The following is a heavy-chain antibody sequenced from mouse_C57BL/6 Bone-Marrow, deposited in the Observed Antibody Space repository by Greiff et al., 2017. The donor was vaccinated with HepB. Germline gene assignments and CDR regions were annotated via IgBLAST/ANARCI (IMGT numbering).Heavy chain of an antibody. CDR1: GYTFTSYG. D-gene: IGHD2-4*01. J-gene: IGHJ4*01. CDR2: IYPRSGNT. V-gene: IGHV1-81*01. CDR3: ARCRVGLRRGYAMDY. Sequence: QVQLQQSGAELARPGASVKLSCKASGYTFTSYGISWVKQRTGQGLEWIGEIYPRSGNTYYNEKFKGKATLTADKSSSTAYMGLRSLTSEDSAVYFCARCRVGLRRGYAMDYWGQGTSVTVSS.